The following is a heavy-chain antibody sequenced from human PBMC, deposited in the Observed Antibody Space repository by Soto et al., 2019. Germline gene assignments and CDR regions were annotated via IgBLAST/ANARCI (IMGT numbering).Heavy chain of an antibody. CDR2: ISYDGSNK. Sequence: VPLVESGGGVVQPGRSLRLSCAASGFTFSSYAMHWVRQAPGKGLEWVAVISYDGSNKYYADSVKGRFTISRDNSKNTLYLQMNSLRAEDTAVYYCAREILTLDYWGQGTLVTVSS. J-gene: IGHJ4*02. D-gene: IGHD3-9*01. CDR3: AREILTLDY. CDR1: GFTFSSYA. V-gene: IGHV3-30-3*01.